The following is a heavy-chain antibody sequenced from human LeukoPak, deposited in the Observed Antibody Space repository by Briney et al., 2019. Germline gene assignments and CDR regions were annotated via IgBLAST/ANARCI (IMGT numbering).Heavy chain of an antibody. J-gene: IGHJ5*02. V-gene: IGHV1-69*06. D-gene: IGHD3-10*01. CDR1: GGTFSSYA. Sequence: SVKVSCKASGGTFSSYAISWVRQATGQGLEWMGGIIPIFGTANYAQKFQGRVTITADKSTSTAYMELSSLRSEDTAVYYCARHHPYYYGSGSYPDNNWFDPWGQGTLVTVSS. CDR2: IIPIFGTA. CDR3: ARHHPYYYGSGSYPDNNWFDP.